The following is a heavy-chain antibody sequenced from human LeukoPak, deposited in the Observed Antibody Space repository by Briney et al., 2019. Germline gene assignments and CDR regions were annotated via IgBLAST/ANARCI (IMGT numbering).Heavy chain of an antibody. D-gene: IGHD3-9*01. Sequence: GGSLRLSCAASGISFSDYYMSWVRQAPGKGLEWVANIKPDGSDKYYVDSVKGRFTISRDNAKNSLYLQMNSLRAEDTAVYYCARAIRYFDWQNDAFDIWGQGTMVTVSS. CDR3: ARAIRYFDWQNDAFDI. CDR2: IKPDGSDK. J-gene: IGHJ3*02. CDR1: GISFSDYY. V-gene: IGHV3-7*01.